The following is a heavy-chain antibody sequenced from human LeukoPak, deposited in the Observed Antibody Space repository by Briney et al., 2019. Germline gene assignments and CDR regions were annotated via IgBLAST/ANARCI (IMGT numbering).Heavy chain of an antibody. CDR1: GDRLSINSAA. J-gene: IGHJ3*02. CDR3: ARDLSKGVVVVPAAFKGAFDI. V-gene: IGHV6-1*01. Sequence: TSQTLSLTCAISGDRLSINSAAWNWIRQSPSRGLEWLGRTYYRPKRYNDYAVSVQSRITINPDTSKNQFSLQLNSVTPEDTAVYYCARDLSKGVVVVPAAFKGAFDIWGQGTMVTVSS. CDR2: TYYRPKRYN. D-gene: IGHD2-2*01.